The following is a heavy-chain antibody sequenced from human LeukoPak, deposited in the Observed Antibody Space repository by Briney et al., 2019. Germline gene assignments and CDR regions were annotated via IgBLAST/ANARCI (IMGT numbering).Heavy chain of an antibody. D-gene: IGHD3-22*01. Sequence: GGSLRLSCAASGFTVSSNYMSWVRQAPGKGLEWVSVIYSGGSTYYADSVKGRFTISRDNSKNTLYLQMNSLRAEDTAVYYCARVGDYYDSEGLDYWGQGTLATVSS. CDR3: ARVGDYYDSEGLDY. CDR2: IYSGGST. CDR1: GFTVSSNY. V-gene: IGHV3-53*01. J-gene: IGHJ4*02.